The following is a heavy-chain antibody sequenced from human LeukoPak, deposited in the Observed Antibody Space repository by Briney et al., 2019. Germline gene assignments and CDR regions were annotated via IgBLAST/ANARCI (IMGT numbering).Heavy chain of an antibody. V-gene: IGHV3-53*01. CDR1: GFTVSSNY. CDR3: AREFHDAFDI. J-gene: IGHJ3*02. CDR2: IYSGGST. Sequence: GGSLRLSCAASGFTVSSNYMSWVRQAPGKGLEWVSVIYSGGSTYYADSVKGRFTISRDNSKNTVYLQMNSLRAEDTAVYYCAREFHDAFDIWGQGTMVTVSS.